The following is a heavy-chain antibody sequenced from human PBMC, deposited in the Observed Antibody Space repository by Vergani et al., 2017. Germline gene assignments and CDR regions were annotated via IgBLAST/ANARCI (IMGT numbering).Heavy chain of an antibody. Sequence: QVHLVQSGTEVKKPGASVKVSCKASGYTFTTYAIHWLRLAPGQRLEWMGWINSGNGDTKYSQGFQGRVTIARDASASTAYMELSSLRSEDTAVYYCARDAGGFDPWGQGTLVTVSS. CDR1: GYTFTTYA. J-gene: IGHJ5*02. V-gene: IGHV1-3*01. CDR2: INSGNGDT. CDR3: ARDAGGFDP. D-gene: IGHD3-16*01.